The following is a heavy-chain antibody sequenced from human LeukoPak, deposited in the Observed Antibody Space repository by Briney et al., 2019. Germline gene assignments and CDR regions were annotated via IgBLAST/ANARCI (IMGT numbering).Heavy chain of an antibody. Sequence: PSETLSLTCTVSGGSISSGDYYWSWIRQPPGKGLEWIGYIYYSGSTYYNPSLKSRVTISVDTSKNQFSLKLSSVTAADTAVYYCARELTGYYTDYWGQGTLVTVSS. CDR1: GGSISSGDYY. CDR2: IYYSGST. V-gene: IGHV4-30-4*01. J-gene: IGHJ4*02. D-gene: IGHD3-9*01. CDR3: ARELTGYYTDY.